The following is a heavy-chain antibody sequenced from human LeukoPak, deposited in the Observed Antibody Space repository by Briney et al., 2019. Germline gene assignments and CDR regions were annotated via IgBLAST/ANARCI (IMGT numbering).Heavy chain of an antibody. CDR3: ARGQSIAAAGTYAFDI. CDR1: GGSINSSSYY. D-gene: IGHD6-13*01. Sequence: PSETLSLTCTVSGGSINSSSYYWGWIRQPPGKGLELIGRIYYSGSTYYNPSLKSRVTISVATSKNQFSLKLSSVTAADTAVYYCARGQSIAAAGTYAFDIWGQGTMVTVSS. CDR2: IYYSGST. J-gene: IGHJ3*02. V-gene: IGHV4-39*07.